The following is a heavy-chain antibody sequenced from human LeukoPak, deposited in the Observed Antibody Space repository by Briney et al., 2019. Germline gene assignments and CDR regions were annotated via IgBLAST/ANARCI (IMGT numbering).Heavy chain of an antibody. CDR1: GFTFDDYA. V-gene: IGHV3-43*02. J-gene: IGHJ3*02. CDR3: ARTYYYDTAGPLDAFDI. CDR2: ISGDGDST. Sequence: QTGGSLRLSCAASGFTFDDYAMHWVRQAPGKGLEWISLISGDGDSTYYTDSVKGRSTISRDNSKNSLYLQMNSLRTEDTALYFCARTYYYDTAGPLDAFDIWGQGTMVTVSS. D-gene: IGHD3-22*01.